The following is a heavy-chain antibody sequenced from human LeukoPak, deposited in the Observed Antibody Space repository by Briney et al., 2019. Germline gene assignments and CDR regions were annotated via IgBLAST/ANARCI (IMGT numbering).Heavy chain of an antibody. J-gene: IGHJ4*02. CDR3: ARDDVAAAGFDY. Sequence: GASVTVSCKASGYTFTSYYMHWVRQAPGQGLEWMGIINPSGGSTSYAQKFQGRVTMTRDTSTSTVYMELSSLRSEDTAVYYCARDDVAAAGFDYWGQGTLVTVSS. D-gene: IGHD6-13*01. CDR2: INPSGGST. V-gene: IGHV1-46*01. CDR1: GYTFTSYY.